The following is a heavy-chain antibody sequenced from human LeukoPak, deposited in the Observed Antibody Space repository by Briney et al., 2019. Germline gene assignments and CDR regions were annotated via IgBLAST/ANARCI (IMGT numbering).Heavy chain of an antibody. CDR1: GFTFSSYA. D-gene: IGHD3-10*01. Sequence: QSGGSLRLSCAASGFTFSSYAMSWVRQAPGKGLEWVSAISGSGGSTYYADSVKGRFTISRDNSKNTLYLQMNSLRAEDTAVYYCAKPTRGEFTYYFDYWGQGTLVTVSS. V-gene: IGHV3-23*01. J-gene: IGHJ4*02. CDR3: AKPTRGEFTYYFDY. CDR2: ISGSGGST.